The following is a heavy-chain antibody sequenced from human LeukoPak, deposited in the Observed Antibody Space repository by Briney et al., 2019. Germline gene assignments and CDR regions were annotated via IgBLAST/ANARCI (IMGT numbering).Heavy chain of an antibody. D-gene: IGHD1-26*01. V-gene: IGHV3-33*08. J-gene: IGHJ4*02. CDR2: IWYDGSNK. CDR1: GFTFSSYA. Sequence: GGSLRLSCAASGFTFSSYAMNWVRQAPGKGLEWVAVIWYDGSNKYYADSVKGRFTISRDNSKNTLYLQMNSLRAEDTAVYYCARESGSYYAVYWGQGTLVTVSS. CDR3: ARESGSYYAVY.